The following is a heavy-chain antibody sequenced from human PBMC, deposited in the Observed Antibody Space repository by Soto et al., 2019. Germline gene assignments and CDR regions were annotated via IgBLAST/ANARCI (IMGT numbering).Heavy chain of an antibody. V-gene: IGHV1-24*01. D-gene: IGHD3-3*01. CDR2: FDPEDGET. CDR1: GYTLTELS. J-gene: IGHJ4*02. CDR3: ATGERGESDFWSGYYLKGGFDY. Sequence: ASVKVSCKVSGYTLTELSMHWVRQAPGKGLEWMGGFDPEDGETIYAQKFQGRVTMTEDTSTDTAYMELSSLRSEDTAVYYCATGERGESDFWSGYYLKGGFDYWGQGTLVTVSS.